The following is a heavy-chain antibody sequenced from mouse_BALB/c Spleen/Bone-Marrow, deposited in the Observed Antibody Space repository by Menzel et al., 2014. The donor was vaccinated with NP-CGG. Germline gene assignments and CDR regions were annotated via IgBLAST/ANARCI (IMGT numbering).Heavy chain of an antibody. D-gene: IGHD2-3*01. Sequence: EVMLVESGGGLVKPGGPLKLSCAASGFTFSDYYMYWVRQTPEKRLEWVATTSDGGGYTSYLDSMKGRFTISRDNAKNNLYLQMSSLKPEDTAMYYCLDGYYPWLPYWGQGTLVSVSA. CDR2: TSDGGGYT. CDR1: GFTFSDYY. V-gene: IGHV5-4*02. CDR3: LDGYYPWLPY. J-gene: IGHJ3*01.